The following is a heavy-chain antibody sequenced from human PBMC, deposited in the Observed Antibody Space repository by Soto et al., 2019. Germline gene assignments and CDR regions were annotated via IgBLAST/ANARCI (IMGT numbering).Heavy chain of an antibody. CDR2: INAGNGNT. V-gene: IGHV1-3*01. Sequence: QVQLVQSGAEVKKPGASVKVSCKASGYTFTSYAMHWVRQAPGQRLEWMGWINAGNGNTKYSQKFQGRVTITRDTSASTAYMELSSLRSEDTAVYYCATWGIAAAGTGDWYFDLWGRGTLVTVSS. CDR3: ATWGIAAAGTGDWYFDL. D-gene: IGHD6-13*01. CDR1: GYTFTSYA. J-gene: IGHJ2*01.